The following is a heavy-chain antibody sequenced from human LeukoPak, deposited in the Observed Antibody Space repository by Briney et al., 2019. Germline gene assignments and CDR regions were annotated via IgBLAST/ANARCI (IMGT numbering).Heavy chain of an antibody. CDR1: GFTFSNAW. V-gene: IGHV3-15*01. Sequence: PGGSLRLSCAASGFTFSNAWMSWVRQAPGKGLEWVGRIKSKTDGGTTDYAAPVKGRFTISRDDSKNTLYLQMNSLKTEDTAVYYCTTDFGEYCSGGSCYYYYGMDVWGQGTTVTVSS. D-gene: IGHD2-15*01. J-gene: IGHJ6*02. CDR2: IKSKTDGGTT. CDR3: TTDFGEYCSGGSCYYYYGMDV.